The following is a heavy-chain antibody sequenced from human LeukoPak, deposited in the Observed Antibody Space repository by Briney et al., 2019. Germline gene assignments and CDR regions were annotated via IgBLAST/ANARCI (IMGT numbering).Heavy chain of an antibody. CDR1: GGTFSSYA. CDR2: IIPIFGTA. J-gene: IGHJ3*02. D-gene: IGHD2-2*01. Sequence: SVKVSCKASGGTFSSYAISLVRQAPGQGLEWMGGIIPIFGTANYAQKFQGRVTITADESTSTAYMELSSLRSEDTAVYYCARDPIHGYCSSTSCDAFDIWGQGTMVTVSS. V-gene: IGHV1-69*13. CDR3: ARDPIHGYCSSTSCDAFDI.